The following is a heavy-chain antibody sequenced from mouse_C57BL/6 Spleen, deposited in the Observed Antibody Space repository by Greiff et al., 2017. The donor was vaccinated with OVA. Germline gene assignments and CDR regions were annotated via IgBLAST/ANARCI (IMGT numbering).Heavy chain of an antibody. V-gene: IGHV1-55*01. Sequence: QVQLQQPGAELVKPGASVKMSCKASGYTFTSYWITWVKQRPGQGLEWIGDIYPGSGSTNYNEKFKSKATLTVDTSSSTAYMQLSSLTSEDSAVYYCARYYYGSSYEGVYAMDYWGQGTSVTVSS. CDR1: GYTFTSYW. CDR3: ARYYYGSSYEGVYAMDY. CDR2: IYPGSGST. J-gene: IGHJ4*01. D-gene: IGHD1-1*01.